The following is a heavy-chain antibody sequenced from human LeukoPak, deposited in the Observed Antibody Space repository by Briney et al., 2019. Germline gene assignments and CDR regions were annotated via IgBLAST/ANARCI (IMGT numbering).Heavy chain of an antibody. CDR1: GYSFTSYW. V-gene: IGHV5-51*01. Sequence: KSGESLKISCKGSGYSFTSYWIGWVRQMPGKGLEWMGIIYPGDSDTRYSPSFQGQVTISADKSISTAYLQWSSLKASDTAMYYCARAPEGIAAAGSLDYWGQGTLVTVSS. D-gene: IGHD6-13*01. J-gene: IGHJ4*02. CDR2: IYPGDSDT. CDR3: ARAPEGIAAAGSLDY.